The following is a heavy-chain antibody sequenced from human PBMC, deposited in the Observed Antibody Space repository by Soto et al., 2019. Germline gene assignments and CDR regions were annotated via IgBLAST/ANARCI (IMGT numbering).Heavy chain of an antibody. Sequence: VGSLRLSCAASGFTFSSYAMTWVRQTPGKGLEWVSGISGSGGGTYYADSVKGRFTISRDSSKSTLYLQMNGLRAGDTAVYYCAKVSLGATTITDYYYYGMDVWGQGTTVTVSS. V-gene: IGHV3-23*01. CDR1: GFTFSSYA. D-gene: IGHD1-26*01. CDR2: ISGSGGGT. J-gene: IGHJ6*02. CDR3: AKVSLGATTITDYYYYGMDV.